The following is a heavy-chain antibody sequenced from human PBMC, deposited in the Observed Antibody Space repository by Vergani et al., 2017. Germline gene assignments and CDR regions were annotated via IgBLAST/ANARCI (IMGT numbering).Heavy chain of an antibody. Sequence: EVQMVESGGGLVKPGGSLRLSCVASGFTFSHYSMNWVRQAPGKGLEWVSSISGNNDDVYYADSVKGRFIVSRDNAKKSLYLQMNSLRVEDTAVYYCASGSSGFFTLTSPNWFDPWGQGTLVTVS. D-gene: IGHD3-3*01. V-gene: IGHV3-21*01. J-gene: IGHJ5*02. CDR1: GFTFSHYS. CDR2: ISGNNDDV. CDR3: ASGSSGFFTLTSPNWFDP.